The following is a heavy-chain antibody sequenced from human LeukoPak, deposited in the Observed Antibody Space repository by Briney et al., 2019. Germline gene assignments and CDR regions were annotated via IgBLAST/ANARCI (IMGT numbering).Heavy chain of an antibody. V-gene: IGHV4-34*01. D-gene: IGHD5-12*01. CDR3: ARGAVDIVAAFDY. Sequence: SETLSLTCAVYGGSFSGYYWSWIRQPPGKGLEWIGEINHSGSTYYNPSLKSRVTISVDTSKNQFSLKLSSVTAADTAVYYCARGAVDIVAAFDYWGQGTLVTVSS. CDR1: GGSFSGYY. J-gene: IGHJ4*02. CDR2: INHSGST.